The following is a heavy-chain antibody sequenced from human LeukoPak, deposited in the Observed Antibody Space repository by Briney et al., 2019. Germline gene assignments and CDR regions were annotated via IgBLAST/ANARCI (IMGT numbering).Heavy chain of an antibody. Sequence: PGGSLRLSCAESGFTLSTYWMHWVRHLPGKGLVWVSRIKTDGSITTYADPVKGRFTISRDNAKNTLYLQMKSLRAEDTAVHYCARERRDARDSAFDYWGQGTMVTVSS. CDR2: IKTDGSIT. D-gene: IGHD5-24*01. V-gene: IGHV3-74*03. CDR3: ARERRDARDSAFDY. CDR1: GFTLSTYW. J-gene: IGHJ3*01.